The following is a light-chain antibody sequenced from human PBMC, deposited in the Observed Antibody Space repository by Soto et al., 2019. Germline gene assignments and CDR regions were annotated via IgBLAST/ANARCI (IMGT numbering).Light chain of an antibody. CDR2: DAS. J-gene: IGKJ1*01. CDR3: QHRSNWPRT. Sequence: EIVLTQSPATLSLSPGERATLSCRASQSVSSYLAWDQQKPGQAPRLLIYDASNRATGIPARFSGSGSGTDFTLTISSLEPEDFAVYYCQHRSNWPRTFGQGTKVEIK. CDR1: QSVSSY. V-gene: IGKV3-11*01.